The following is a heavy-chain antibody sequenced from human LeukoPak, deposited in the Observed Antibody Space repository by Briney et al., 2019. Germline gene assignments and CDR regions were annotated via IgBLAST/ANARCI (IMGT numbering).Heavy chain of an antibody. CDR2: IIPIFGTA. J-gene: IGHJ4*02. V-gene: IGHV1-69*01. CDR1: GGTFSSYA. Sequence: GASVKVSCKASGGTFSSYAISWVRQAPGQGLEWMGGIIPIFGTANYAQKFQGRVTITADESTSTAYMELSSLRSEDTAVYYCARSMGIDRAWIPNDYWGQGTLVTVSS. D-gene: IGHD5-18*01. CDR3: ARSMGIDRAWIPNDY.